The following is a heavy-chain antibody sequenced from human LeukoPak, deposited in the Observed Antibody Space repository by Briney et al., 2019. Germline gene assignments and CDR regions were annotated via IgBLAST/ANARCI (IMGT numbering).Heavy chain of an antibody. D-gene: IGHD3-10*01. V-gene: IGHV1-2*04. CDR2: INPSSGGA. CDR3: ARVRGVIFDY. Sequence: GASVKVSCKASGYTFTGYYIHWVRQAPGQGLEWMGWINPSSGGANSAQRFQGWVTMTTDTSTSTAYMELRSLRSDDTAVYYCARVRGVIFDYWGQGTLVTVSS. CDR1: GYTFTGYY. J-gene: IGHJ4*02.